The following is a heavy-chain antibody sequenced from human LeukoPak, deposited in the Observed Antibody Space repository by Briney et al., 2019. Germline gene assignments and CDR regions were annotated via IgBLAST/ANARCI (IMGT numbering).Heavy chain of an antibody. J-gene: IGHJ4*02. V-gene: IGHV1-69*13. Sequence: SVKVSCKASGGTFSSYAISWVRQAPGQGLEWMGGIIPIFGTANYAQKFQGRVTITADESTSTAYMELSSLRSEDTAVYYCARGPYDSSGSDYWGQGTLVTVSS. CDR2: IIPIFGTA. CDR3: ARGPYDSSGSDY. D-gene: IGHD3-22*01. CDR1: GGTFSSYA.